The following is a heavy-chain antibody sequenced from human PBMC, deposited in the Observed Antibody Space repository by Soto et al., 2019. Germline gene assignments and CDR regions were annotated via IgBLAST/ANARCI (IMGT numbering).Heavy chain of an antibody. D-gene: IGHD5-12*01. CDR3: ATQSSRYSGYD. Sequence: EVQLVESGGGLVKPGGSLRLSCAASGFTFSSYSMNWVRQAPGKGLEWVSSISSSSSYIYYADSVKGRFTISRDNAKNSLYLQMNSLRAEDTAVYYCATQSSRYSGYDWGEGTLVNVSS. V-gene: IGHV3-21*01. CDR2: ISSSSSYI. CDR1: GFTFSSYS. J-gene: IGHJ4*02.